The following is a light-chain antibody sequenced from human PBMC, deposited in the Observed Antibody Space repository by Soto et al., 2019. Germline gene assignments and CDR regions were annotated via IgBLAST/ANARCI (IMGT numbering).Light chain of an antibody. J-gene: IGKJ1*01. CDR1: QSIRRW. CDR3: QQYNSYSPAT. V-gene: IGKV1-5*01. CDR2: DAS. Sequence: DIQMTQSPSMLSASVGDRVTIACRASQSIRRWLAWYQQTPGKAPKLLIFDASTLESGVPSRFSGRGSETEFTLTISSLQPDDFATYYCQQYNSYSPATFGQGTKVDIK.